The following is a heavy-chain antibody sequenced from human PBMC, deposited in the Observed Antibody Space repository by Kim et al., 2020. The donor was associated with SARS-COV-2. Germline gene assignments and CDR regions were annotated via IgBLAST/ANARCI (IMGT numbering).Heavy chain of an antibody. D-gene: IGHD6-19*01. CDR3: ARGPGSAGDYGMDV. J-gene: IGHJ6*02. V-gene: IGHV1-18*01. Sequence: QKLQGRVTMTTDTSTSTAYMELRSLRSDDTAVYYCARGPGSAGDYGMDVWGQGTTVTVSS.